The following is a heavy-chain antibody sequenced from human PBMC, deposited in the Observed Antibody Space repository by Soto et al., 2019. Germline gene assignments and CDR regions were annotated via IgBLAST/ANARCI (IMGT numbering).Heavy chain of an antibody. CDR2: IYHSGNT. J-gene: IGHJ3*01. Sequence: SETLSLTCAFSVVSISSGGYSCTWIGQPPGKGLEWIGYIYHSGNTYYNPSLKSRVTISGDRSKNQFTLNLSSVTAADTAVYYCASNVADDDALDVLGQGTMVRVSS. CDR1: VVSISSGGYS. D-gene: IGHD2-15*01. V-gene: IGHV4-30-2*01. CDR3: ASNVADDDALDV.